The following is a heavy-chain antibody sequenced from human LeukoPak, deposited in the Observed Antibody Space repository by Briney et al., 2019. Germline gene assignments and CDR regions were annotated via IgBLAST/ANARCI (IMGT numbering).Heavy chain of an antibody. Sequence: GGSLRLSCTASGFTFSSYSLNWVRQAPGKGLEWVSSVSTGSNYIYYADSVKGRFTISRDNSKNTLYLQMNSLRAEDTAVYYCARDQATVTTRNYYYYGMDVWGQGTTVTVSS. V-gene: IGHV3-21*01. D-gene: IGHD4-17*01. CDR1: GFTFSSYS. J-gene: IGHJ6*02. CDR2: VSTGSNYI. CDR3: ARDQATVTTRNYYYYGMDV.